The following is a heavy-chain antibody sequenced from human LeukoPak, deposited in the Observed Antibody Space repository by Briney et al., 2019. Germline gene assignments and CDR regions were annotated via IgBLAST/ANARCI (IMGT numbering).Heavy chain of an antibody. J-gene: IGHJ4*02. D-gene: IGHD6-19*01. Sequence: GGSLILSCAASGFTLFSSYDMHWVRQAPGKGLEWVAIIDSVKGRFTISRDNSRNTLYLQMNSLRVEDTAVYYCSIVAVASDFDYWGQGTLVTVSS. V-gene: IGHV3-30*02. CDR1: GFTLFSSYD. CDR2: I. CDR3: SIVAVASDFDY.